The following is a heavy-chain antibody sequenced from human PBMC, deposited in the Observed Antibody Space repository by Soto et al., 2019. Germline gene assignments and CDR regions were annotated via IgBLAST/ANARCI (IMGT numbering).Heavy chain of an antibody. V-gene: IGHV4-30-4*01. CDR2: MFYTGTT. J-gene: IGHJ5*02. Sequence: PSETLSLTCSVSGGSISSGDYYWSWIRQPQGKGLEWIGYMFYTGTTYYNPSLKSRITIPMDTSKNQFSLRLTSVTAADTAEYHCARVVRFCSSPSCRGRNWFDPWGQGTRVTVSS. CDR1: GGSISSGDYY. CDR3: ARVVRFCSSPSCRGRNWFDP. D-gene: IGHD2-2*01.